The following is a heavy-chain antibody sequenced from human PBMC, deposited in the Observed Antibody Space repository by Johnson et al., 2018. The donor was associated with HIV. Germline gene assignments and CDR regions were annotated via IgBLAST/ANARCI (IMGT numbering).Heavy chain of an antibody. CDR2: IYSGGRT. J-gene: IGHJ3*02. V-gene: IGHV3-66*01. CDR1: GFTVSSNY. D-gene: IGHD3-10*01. CDR3: ASPDYERYYGAFDI. Sequence: VQLVESGGGLVQSGGSLRLSCAASGFTVSSNYMSWVRQAPGKGLEWVSVIYSGGRTYYADSVKGRFTISRDNSKKTLYLQMNSLRAEDTAVYYCASPDYERYYGAFDIWGQGTMVTVSS.